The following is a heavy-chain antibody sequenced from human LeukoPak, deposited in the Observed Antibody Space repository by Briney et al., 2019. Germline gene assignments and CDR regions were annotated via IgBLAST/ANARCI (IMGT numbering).Heavy chain of an antibody. CDR2: INHSGST. Sequence: SETLSLTCTVSGGSISSYYWSWIRQPPGKGLEWIGEINHSGSTNYNPSLKSRVTISVDTSKNQFSLKLSSVTAADTAVYYCARRRYSSSWYLRGNWFDPWGQGTLVTVSS. J-gene: IGHJ5*02. D-gene: IGHD6-13*01. CDR1: GGSISSYY. V-gene: IGHV4-34*01. CDR3: ARRRYSSSWYLRGNWFDP.